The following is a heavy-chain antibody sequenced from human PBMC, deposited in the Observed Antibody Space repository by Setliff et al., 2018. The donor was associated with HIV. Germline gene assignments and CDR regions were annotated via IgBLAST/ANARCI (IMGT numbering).Heavy chain of an antibody. CDR1: GYTFSNYG. CDR2: INAFTGKT. D-gene: IGHD1-26*01. J-gene: IGHJ4*02. Sequence: GASVKVSCKASGYTFSNYGLSWVRQAPGQGLAWVGWINAFTGKTHYAQDFQGRVTVTTDTSTDTSYMELRSLRSDDTAIYYCAACVLQNGGLTGSYPGGFDYWGQGSLVTSPQ. CDR3: AACVLQNGGLTGSYPGGFDY. V-gene: IGHV1-18*01.